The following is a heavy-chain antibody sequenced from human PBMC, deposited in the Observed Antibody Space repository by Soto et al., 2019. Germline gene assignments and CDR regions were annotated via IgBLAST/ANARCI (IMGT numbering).Heavy chain of an antibody. CDR1: GGSISSHY. J-gene: IGHJ6*02. CDR2: IYYRGST. Sequence: SETLSLTCTVSGGSISSHYWSWVRQAPGKGLEWIGHIYYRGSTNYNPSLRSRSTISVDTSKNQFSLKLNSVTTADAAVYYCARDGREASGMDVWGQGTKVTV. D-gene: IGHD1-26*01. V-gene: IGHV4-59*11. CDR3: ARDGREASGMDV.